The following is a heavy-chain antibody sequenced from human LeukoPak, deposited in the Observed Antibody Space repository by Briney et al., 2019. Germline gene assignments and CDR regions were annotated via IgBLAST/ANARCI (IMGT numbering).Heavy chain of an antibody. Sequence: PSETLSLTCAVYGGSFSGYYWSWLRQPPGKGLEWIGEINHSGSTNYNPSLKSRVTISVDTSKSQFSLKLSSVTAADTAVYYCAREADYDILTGSSWFDPWGQGTLVTVSS. CDR1: GGSFSGYY. D-gene: IGHD3-9*01. CDR2: INHSGST. J-gene: IGHJ5*02. CDR3: AREADYDILTGSSWFDP. V-gene: IGHV4-34*01.